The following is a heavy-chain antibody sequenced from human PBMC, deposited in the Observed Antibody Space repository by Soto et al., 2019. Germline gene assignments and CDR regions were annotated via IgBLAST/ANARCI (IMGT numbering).Heavy chain of an antibody. CDR2: IYSGGST. J-gene: IGHJ1*01. CDR1: GFIVSSNY. Sequence: EVQLVESGGGLIQPGGSLRLSCAASGFIVSSNYMSWVRQAPGKGLEWVSVIYSGGSTYYADSVKGRFTISRDNSKNTLYLQMNSLRAEDTAVYYCARDRVESGYPEYFQHWARAPWSPSPQ. CDR3: ARDRVESGYPEYFQH. V-gene: IGHV3-53*01. D-gene: IGHD3-22*01.